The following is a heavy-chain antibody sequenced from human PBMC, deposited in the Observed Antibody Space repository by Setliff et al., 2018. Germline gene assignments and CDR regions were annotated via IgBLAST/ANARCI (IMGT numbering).Heavy chain of an antibody. Sequence: ASVKVSCKASGYTFTNYAMNWVRQAPGQGLEWVGWISPYSGKTDYAQKFQGRVIMTIDSSTTTAYMELKNLRSDDTAVYFCARGRGPDIVVTIPGDYWGQGTQVTVSS. D-gene: IGHD2-15*01. J-gene: IGHJ4*02. CDR3: ARGRGPDIVVTIPGDY. V-gene: IGHV1-18*01. CDR1: GYTFTNYA. CDR2: ISPYSGKT.